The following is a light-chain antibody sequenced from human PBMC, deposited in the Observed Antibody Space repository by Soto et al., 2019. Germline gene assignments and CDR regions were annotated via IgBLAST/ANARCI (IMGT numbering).Light chain of an antibody. Sequence: PGDCPTLSCKASQRVIITYLTWYQQKPGQAPRLLIFGASKMATGIPDRFSGSGSGRDFTLTISGLEPEDFAVYYCQQYGSSSLISFGQGTRLEI. CDR3: QQYGSSSLIS. CDR1: QRVIITY. J-gene: IGKJ5*01. CDR2: GAS. V-gene: IGKV3-20*01.